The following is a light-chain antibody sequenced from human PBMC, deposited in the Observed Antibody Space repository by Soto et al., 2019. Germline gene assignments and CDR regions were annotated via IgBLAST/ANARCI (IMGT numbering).Light chain of an antibody. CDR3: QHHSNWLWT. V-gene: IGKV3-11*01. CDR2: HAS. CDR1: QSVSRY. J-gene: IGKJ1*01. Sequence: EIVLTQSPATVSLSPGERATLSFRASQSVSRYLAWYQQKPGQAPRLLIYHASNRATGIPARFSGSGSGTDFTLTISSLEPEDFAIYYCQHHSNWLWTFGQGTKVDIK.